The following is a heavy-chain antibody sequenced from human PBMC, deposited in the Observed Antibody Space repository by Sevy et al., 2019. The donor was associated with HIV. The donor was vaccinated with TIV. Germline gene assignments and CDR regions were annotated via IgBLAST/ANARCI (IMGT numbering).Heavy chain of an antibody. J-gene: IGHJ3*02. CDR2: IYYNGYT. CDR1: GGSISSDY. V-gene: IGHV4-59*01. D-gene: IGHD6-13*01. Sequence: SETLSLTCTVSGGSISSDYWSWIRQPPGKGLEWIGYIYYNGYTNYNPSLTIRVTISIDTSKNQFSLRLTSVTAADTAVYYCANISAYSSSYYHAFEIWGQGTMVTVSS. CDR3: ANISAYSSSYYHAFEI.